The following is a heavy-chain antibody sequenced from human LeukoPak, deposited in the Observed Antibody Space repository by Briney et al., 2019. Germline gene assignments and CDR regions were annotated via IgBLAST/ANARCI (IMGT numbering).Heavy chain of an antibody. CDR1: GFTFSSYS. CDR2: ISSSSSYI. J-gene: IGHJ3*02. Sequence: GGSLRLSCAASGFTFSSYSMNWVRQAPGKGLEWVSSISSSSSYIYYADSVKGRFTISRENAKNSLYLQMNSLRAEDTAVYYCARDGFNWNGGDAFDIWGQGTMVTVSS. CDR3: ARDGFNWNGGDAFDI. V-gene: IGHV3-21*01. D-gene: IGHD1-1*01.